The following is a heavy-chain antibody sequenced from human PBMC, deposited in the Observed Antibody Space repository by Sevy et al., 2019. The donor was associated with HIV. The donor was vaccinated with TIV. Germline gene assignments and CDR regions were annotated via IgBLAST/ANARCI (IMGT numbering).Heavy chain of an antibody. V-gene: IGHV1-24*01. J-gene: IGHJ4*02. CDR2: FDPEDGET. CDR3: ATAPLSYYYDSSGYIFDY. Sequence: ASVKVSCKVSGYTLTELSMHWVRQAPGKGLEWMGGFDPEDGETIYAQKFQGRVTMTEDTSTDTAYMELSSLGSEDTAVYYCATAPLSYYYDSSGYIFDYWGQGTLVTVSS. D-gene: IGHD3-22*01. CDR1: GYTLTELS.